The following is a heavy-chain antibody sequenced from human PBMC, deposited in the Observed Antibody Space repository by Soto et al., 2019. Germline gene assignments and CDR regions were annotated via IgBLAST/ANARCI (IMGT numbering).Heavy chain of an antibody. CDR1: GFTFSSYS. Sequence: GGSLRLSCAASGFTFSSYSMNWVRQAPGRGLEWVSSISSSSSYIYYADSVKGRFTISRDNAENSLYLQMNSLRAEDTAVYYCARDREGRGYSYGYGMDVWGQGTTVTGSS. D-gene: IGHD5-18*01. CDR2: ISSSSSYI. J-gene: IGHJ6*02. CDR3: ARDREGRGYSYGYGMDV. V-gene: IGHV3-21*01.